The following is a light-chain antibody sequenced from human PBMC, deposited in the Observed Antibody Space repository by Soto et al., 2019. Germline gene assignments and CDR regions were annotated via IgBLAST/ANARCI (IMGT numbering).Light chain of an antibody. CDR2: GNS. CDR3: QSYDSSLTWGVV. J-gene: IGLJ2*01. Sequence: QSVLTQPPSVSGAPGQRVTISCTGSSSNIGAGYDVHWYQQLPGTAPKLLIYGNSNRPSGVPDRFSGSKSVTSASLAITGLQVEDEADYYCQSYDSSLTWGVVFGGGTKLTVL. CDR1: SSNIGAGYD. V-gene: IGLV1-40*01.